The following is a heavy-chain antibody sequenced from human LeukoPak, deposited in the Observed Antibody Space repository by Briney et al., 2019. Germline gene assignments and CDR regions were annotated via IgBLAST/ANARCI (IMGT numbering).Heavy chain of an antibody. D-gene: IGHD6-13*01. CDR2: IWYDGSNK. CDR3: ARPYSSSWYDAFDI. J-gene: IGHJ3*02. V-gene: IGHV3-30*19. Sequence: GGSLRLSCAASGFTFSSYGMHWVRQAPGKGLEWVAVIWYDGSNKYYADSVKGRFTISRDNSKNTLYLQMNSLRAEDTAVYYCARPYSSSWYDAFDIWGQGTMVTVSS. CDR1: GFTFSSYG.